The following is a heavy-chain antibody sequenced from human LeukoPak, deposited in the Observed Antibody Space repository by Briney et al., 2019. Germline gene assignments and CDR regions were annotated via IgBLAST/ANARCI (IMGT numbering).Heavy chain of an antibody. CDR3: ARVAVAGTYDVDH. CDR2: INPNSGGT. J-gene: IGHJ4*02. V-gene: IGHV1-2*02. CDR1: GYTFTGYY. Sequence: ASVKVSCKASGYTFTGYYMHWVRQAPGQGLEWMGWINPNSGGTNYAQKFQGRVTMTRDTSISTAYMELSRLRSDDTAVYYCARVAVAGTYDVDHWGQGTLVTVSS. D-gene: IGHD6-19*01.